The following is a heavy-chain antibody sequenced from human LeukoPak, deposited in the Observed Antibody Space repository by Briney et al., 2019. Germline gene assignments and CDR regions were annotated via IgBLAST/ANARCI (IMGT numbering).Heavy chain of an antibody. Sequence: GGSLRLSCAASGFTFDDYAMHWVRQAPGKGLEWVSGISWNSGSIGYADSVKGRFTISRDNAKTSLYLQMNSLRVEDTAVYYCARLGIIAAAGSNDYWGQGTLVTVSS. V-gene: IGHV3-9*01. CDR1: GFTFDDYA. CDR3: ARLGIIAAAGSNDY. CDR2: ISWNSGSI. D-gene: IGHD6-13*01. J-gene: IGHJ4*02.